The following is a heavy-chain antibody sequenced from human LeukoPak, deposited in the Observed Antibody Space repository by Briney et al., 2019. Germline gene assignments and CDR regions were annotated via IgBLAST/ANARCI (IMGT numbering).Heavy chain of an antibody. CDR3: ASTDYGDYGSFDY. V-gene: IGHV3-48*01. CDR2: ISSSSSTI. CDR1: GFTFSSYS. Sequence: GGSLRLSCAASGFTFSSYSMNWVRQAPGKGLEWVSYISSSSSTIYYADSVKGRFTISRDNAKNSLYLQMNSLRAEDTAVYYCASTDYGDYGSFDYWGQGTLVTVSS. J-gene: IGHJ4*02. D-gene: IGHD4-17*01.